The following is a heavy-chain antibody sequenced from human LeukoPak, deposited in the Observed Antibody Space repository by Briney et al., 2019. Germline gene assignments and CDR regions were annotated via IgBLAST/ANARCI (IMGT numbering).Heavy chain of an antibody. Sequence: SETLSLTCAVYGGSFSGYYWSWIRQPPGKGLEWIGEINHSGSTNYNPSLKSRVTLSVDTSKNQFSLKLSSVTAADTAVYYCARGGYYYYYMDVWGKGTTVTVSS. J-gene: IGHJ6*03. CDR3: ARGGYYYYYMDV. V-gene: IGHV4-34*01. CDR2: INHSGST. CDR1: GGSFSGYY.